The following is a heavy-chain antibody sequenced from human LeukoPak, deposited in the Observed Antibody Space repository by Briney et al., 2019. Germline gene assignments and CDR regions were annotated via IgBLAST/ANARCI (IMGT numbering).Heavy chain of an antibody. CDR2: MNPNSGNT. CDR1: GYTFTSYD. V-gene: IGHV1-8*03. Sequence: ASVKVSCKASGYTFTSYDINWVRQANGQGLEWKGWMNPNSGNTGYAQKFQGRVTITRNTSISTAYMELSSLRSEDTAVYYCARGVAAAGRSFDPWGQGTLVTVSS. CDR3: ARGVAAAGRSFDP. J-gene: IGHJ5*02. D-gene: IGHD6-13*01.